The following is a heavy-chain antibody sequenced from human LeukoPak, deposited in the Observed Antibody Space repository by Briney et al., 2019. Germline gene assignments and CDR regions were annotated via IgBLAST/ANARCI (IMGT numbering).Heavy chain of an antibody. V-gene: IGHV3-23*01. J-gene: IGHJ4*02. D-gene: IGHD5-24*01. CDR1: GFALYYYA. Sequence: PGGSLRLSCGASGFALYYYAMIWVRQAPGGGLDWVSGISGSGGTSTYYADSVQGRFTISRDNSKNTLYLQMNSLRVDDTAVYYCTTHRDGHNPLDYWGRGTLVTVSS. CDR3: TTHRDGHNPLDY. CDR2: ISGSGGTST.